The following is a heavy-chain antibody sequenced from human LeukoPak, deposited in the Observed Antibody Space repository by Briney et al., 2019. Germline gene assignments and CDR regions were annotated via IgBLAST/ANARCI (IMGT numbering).Heavy chain of an antibody. CDR3: ARITNWSTYYYIDV. Sequence: PGGSLRLSCAASGFTFSSYWMSWVRQAPGKGLEWVANIKQDGSEKYYVDSLKGRFTISRDNTKNSLYLQMNSLRAEDTAVYYCARITNWSTYYYIDVWGKGTTVTVSS. CDR2: IKQDGSEK. CDR1: GFTFSSYW. J-gene: IGHJ6*03. V-gene: IGHV3-7*01. D-gene: IGHD1-1*01.